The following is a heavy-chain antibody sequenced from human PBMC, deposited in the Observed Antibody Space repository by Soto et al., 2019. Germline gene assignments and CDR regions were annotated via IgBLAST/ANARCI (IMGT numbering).Heavy chain of an antibody. J-gene: IGHJ6*02. Sequence: GSLRLSCAASGFTFSSYALSWVRQALGKGLEWVSAISGSGGSTYYADSVKGRFTISRDNSKNTLYLQMNSLRAEDTAVYYCAKFNYVWGSYRHMDVWGQGTTVTVSS. CDR3: AKFNYVWGSYRHMDV. V-gene: IGHV3-23*01. D-gene: IGHD3-16*02. CDR1: GFTFSSYA. CDR2: ISGSGGST.